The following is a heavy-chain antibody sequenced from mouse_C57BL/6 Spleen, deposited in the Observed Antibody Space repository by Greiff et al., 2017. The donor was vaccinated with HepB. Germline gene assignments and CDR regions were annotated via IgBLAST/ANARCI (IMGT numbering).Heavy chain of an antibody. CDR2: IDPEDGET. V-gene: IGHV14-2*01. Sequence: EVQVVESGAELVKPGASVKLSCTASGFNIKDYYMHWVKQRTEQGLEWIGRIDPEDGETKYAPKFQGKATITADTSSNTAYLQLSSLTSEDTAVYYCARSVTTVVAHFDYWGQGTTLTVSS. D-gene: IGHD1-1*01. CDR1: GFNIKDYY. J-gene: IGHJ2*01. CDR3: ARSVTTVVAHFDY.